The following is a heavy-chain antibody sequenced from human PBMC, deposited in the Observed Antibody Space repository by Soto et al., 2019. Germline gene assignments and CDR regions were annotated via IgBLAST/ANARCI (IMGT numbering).Heavy chain of an antibody. J-gene: IGHJ4*02. CDR1: GFTFSSYG. CDR3: ARDYCSGGSCYSSGDY. CDR2: IWYDGSNK. D-gene: IGHD2-15*01. V-gene: IGHV3-33*01. Sequence: QVQLVESGGGVVQPGRSLRLSCAASGFTFSSYGMHWVRQAPGEGLEWVAVIWYDGSNKYYADSVKGRFTISRDNSKNTLYLQMNSLRAEDTAVYYCARDYCSGGSCYSSGDYWGQGTLVTVSS.